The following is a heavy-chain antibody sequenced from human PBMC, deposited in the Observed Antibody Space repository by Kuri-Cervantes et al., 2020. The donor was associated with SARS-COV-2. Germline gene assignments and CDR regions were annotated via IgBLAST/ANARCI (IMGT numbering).Heavy chain of an antibody. Sequence: ASVKVSCKASGYTFTSYGISWVRQAPGQGLEWMVWISAYNGNTNYAQKLQGRVTMTTDTSTSTAYMELRSLRSDDAAVYYCARLPFNYDILTGYYYYYGMDVWGQGTTVTVSS. CDR1: GYTFTSYG. J-gene: IGHJ6*02. V-gene: IGHV1-18*04. CDR2: ISAYNGNT. D-gene: IGHD3-9*01. CDR3: ARLPFNYDILTGYYYYYGMDV.